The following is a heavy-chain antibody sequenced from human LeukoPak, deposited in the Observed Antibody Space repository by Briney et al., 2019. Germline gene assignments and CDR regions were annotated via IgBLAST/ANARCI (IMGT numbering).Heavy chain of an antibody. J-gene: IGHJ3*01. D-gene: IGHD4-17*01. CDR2: ISFDGTYK. CDR3: AKAASRMTTEPRNAFDL. Sequence: PGGSLRLSCAASGFTFSSFAMHWVRQAPGKGLEWVSIISFDGTYKFFADSVEGRFTISRDASKNTLYLEMNSLRGEDTAVYYCAKAASRMTTEPRNAFDLWGQGTMVTVSS. CDR1: GFTFSSFA. V-gene: IGHV3-30*18.